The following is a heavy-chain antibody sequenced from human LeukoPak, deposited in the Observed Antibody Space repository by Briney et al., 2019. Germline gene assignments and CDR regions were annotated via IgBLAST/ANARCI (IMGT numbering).Heavy chain of an antibody. V-gene: IGHV1-18*01. CDR3: ARAGIVVVPEAVRNWFDP. D-gene: IGHD2-2*01. J-gene: IGHJ5*02. CDR1: GYTFTSYG. CDR2: ISAYNGNT. Sequence: GASVKVSCEASGYTFTSYGISWVRQAPGQGLEWMGWISAYNGNTNYAQKLQGRVTMTTDTSTSTAYMELRSLRSDDTAVYYCARAGIVVVPEAVRNWFDPWGQGTLVTVSS.